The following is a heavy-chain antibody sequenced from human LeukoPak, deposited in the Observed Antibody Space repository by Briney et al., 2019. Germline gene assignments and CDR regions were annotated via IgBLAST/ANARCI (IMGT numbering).Heavy chain of an antibody. V-gene: IGHV4-34*01. Sequence: SETLSLTCAVYGGSFSGYYWSWIRQPPGKGLEWIGEINHSGSTNYNPSLKSRVTISVDTSKNQFSLKLSSVTAADTAVYYCARAANMVRGVMAWFDSWGQGTLVTVSS. CDR3: ARAANMVRGVMAWFDS. D-gene: IGHD3-10*01. CDR2: INHSGST. J-gene: IGHJ5*01. CDR1: GGSFSGYY.